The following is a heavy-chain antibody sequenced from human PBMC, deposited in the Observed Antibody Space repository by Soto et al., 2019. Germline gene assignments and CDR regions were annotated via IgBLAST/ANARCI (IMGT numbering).Heavy chain of an antibody. CDR1: GCSISSSSYY. CDR2: IYYSGST. D-gene: IGHD1-26*01. CDR3: ARVGGRSYGMDV. J-gene: IGHJ6*02. V-gene: IGHV4-39*01. Sequence: SATLSLTCTVSGCSISSSSYYWGWIRQPPGKGLEWIGSIYYSGSTYYNPSLKSRVTISVDTSKNQFSLKLSSVTAADTAVYYCARVGGRSYGMDVWGQGTTVT.